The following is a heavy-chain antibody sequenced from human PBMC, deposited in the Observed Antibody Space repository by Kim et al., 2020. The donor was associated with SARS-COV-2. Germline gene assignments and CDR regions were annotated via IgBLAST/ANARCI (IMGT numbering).Heavy chain of an antibody. CDR2: SGSTI. J-gene: IGHJ3*02. CDR3: ARDGYEI. D-gene: IGHD2-2*03. V-gene: IGHV3-11*04. Sequence: SGSTIYNADAVKGRFTISRDNGRNTLYLQMTSLRGEETAVYYCARDGYEIWGQGTMVTVSS.